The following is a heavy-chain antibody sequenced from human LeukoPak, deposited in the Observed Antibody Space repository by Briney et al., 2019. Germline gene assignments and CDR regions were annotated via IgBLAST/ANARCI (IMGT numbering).Heavy chain of an antibody. CDR2: INHSGST. D-gene: IGHD4-17*01. CDR3: ARSDYGNAFDI. J-gene: IGHJ3*02. CDR1: GGSFSGYY. Sequence: KSSETLSLTCAVYGGSFSGYYWSWIRQPPGKGLEWIGEINHSGSTNYNPSLKSRVTISVDTSKNQFSLKLSSVTAADTAVYYCARSDYGNAFDIWGQGTMVTVSS. V-gene: IGHV4-34*01.